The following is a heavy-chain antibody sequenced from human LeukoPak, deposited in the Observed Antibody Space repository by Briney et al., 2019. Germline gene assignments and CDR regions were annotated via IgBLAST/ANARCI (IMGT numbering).Heavy chain of an antibody. J-gene: IGHJ5*02. V-gene: IGHV3-74*01. D-gene: IGHD3-22*01. CDR2: INSDGSST. CDR1: GFTFSSYW. Sequence: PSGGSLRLSCAASGFTFSSYWMHWVRQAPGKGLVWVSRINSDGSSTSYADSVKGRFTISRDNAKNTLNLQMNSLRAEDTAVYYCARDLGQYYDTSDNWFDPWGQGTLVTVSS. CDR3: ARDLGQYYDTSDNWFDP.